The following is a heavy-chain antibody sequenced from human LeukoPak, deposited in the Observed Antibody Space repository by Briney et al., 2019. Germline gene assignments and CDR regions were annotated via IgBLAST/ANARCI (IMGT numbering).Heavy chain of an antibody. J-gene: IGHJ4*02. CDR2: ISAYNGNT. CDR3: ARWVGATTPLIPTFDY. D-gene: IGHD1-26*01. V-gene: IGHV1-18*01. CDR1: GYTFTSYG. Sequence: ASVKVSCKASGYTFTSYGISWVRQAPGQGLEWMGWISAYNGNTNYAQKLQGRVTMTTDTSTNTAYMELRSLRSDDTAVYYCARWVGATTPLIPTFDYWGQGTLVTVSS.